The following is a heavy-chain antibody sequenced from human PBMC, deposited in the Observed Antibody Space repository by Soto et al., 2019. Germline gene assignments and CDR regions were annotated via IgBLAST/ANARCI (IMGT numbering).Heavy chain of an antibody. CDR3: ARSRGAAAGINWFDP. CDR2: INPNSGIT. J-gene: IGHJ5*02. CDR1: GYRFTSYY. D-gene: IGHD6-13*01. V-gene: IGHV1-46*03. Sequence: ASVKVSCKASGYRFTSYYMHWVRQAPGQGLEWMGIINPNSGITNYSQNFQGRVTMTRDTSTSTVYMELSSLKSEDTAVYYCARSRGAAAGINWFDPWGQGTLVTVSS.